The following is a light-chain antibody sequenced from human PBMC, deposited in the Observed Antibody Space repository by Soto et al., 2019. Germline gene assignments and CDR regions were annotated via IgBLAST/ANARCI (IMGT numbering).Light chain of an antibody. CDR2: GAS. V-gene: IGKV3-20*01. Sequence: EIVLMQSPGTLSLSPGERATLSCRASESVASNYLAWYQHKPGQAPRLLFFGASNRATGIPDRFSGSVSGTDFTLTISRLEPEDFAVYYCHQYGSSPWTLGQGTKVDTK. CDR1: ESVASNY. J-gene: IGKJ1*01. CDR3: HQYGSSPWT.